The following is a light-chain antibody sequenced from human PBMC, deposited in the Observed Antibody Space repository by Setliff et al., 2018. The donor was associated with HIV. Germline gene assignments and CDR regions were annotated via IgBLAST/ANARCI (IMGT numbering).Light chain of an antibody. Sequence: GTLSLSPGERVTLSCRASQSLSSNSLAWYQQKPGQTPRLVIYGASSRATGIPDRFSGSGSGTDFTLTITRLEPEDFAVYYCQQYDNSPLTFGGGTKVDIK. V-gene: IGKV3-20*01. CDR3: QQYDNSPLT. J-gene: IGKJ4*01. CDR1: QSLSSNS. CDR2: GAS.